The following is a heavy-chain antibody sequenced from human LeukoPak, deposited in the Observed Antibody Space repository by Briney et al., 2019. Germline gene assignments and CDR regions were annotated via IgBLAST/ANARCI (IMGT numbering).Heavy chain of an antibody. CDR2: IRYDGSNK. Sequence: GGSLRLSCAASGLTFSSYGMHWVRQAPGKGLERVAFIRYDGSNKYYADSVKGRFTISRDNAKNSLYLQMNSLRAEDTAVYYCARHSQQLTAFDIWGQGTMVTVSS. J-gene: IGHJ3*02. D-gene: IGHD6-13*01. CDR1: GLTFSSYG. CDR3: ARHSQQLTAFDI. V-gene: IGHV3-30*02.